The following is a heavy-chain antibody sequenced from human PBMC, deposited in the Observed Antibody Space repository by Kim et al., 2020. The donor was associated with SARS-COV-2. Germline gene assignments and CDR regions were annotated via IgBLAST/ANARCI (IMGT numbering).Heavy chain of an antibody. V-gene: IGHV3-7*01. CDR1: GFTFSSYW. Sequence: GGSLRLSCAASGFTFSSYWMSWVRQAPGKGLEWVANIKQDGSEKYYVDSVKGRFTISRDNAKNSLYLQMNSLRAEDTAVYYCARDRGTSGHSSGWYYYYYGMDVWGQGTTVTVSS. CDR2: IKQDGSEK. D-gene: IGHD6-19*01. CDR3: ARDRGTSGHSSGWYYYYYGMDV. J-gene: IGHJ6*02.